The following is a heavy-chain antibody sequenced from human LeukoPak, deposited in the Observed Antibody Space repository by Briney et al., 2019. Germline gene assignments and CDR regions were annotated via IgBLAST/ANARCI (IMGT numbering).Heavy chain of an antibody. V-gene: IGHV4-4*07. CDR2: IYTSGST. D-gene: IGHD2/OR15-2a*01. CDR1: GGSISSYY. J-gene: IGHJ3*02. Sequence: PSETLSLTCTVSGGSISSYYWSWIRQPAGKGLEWIGRIYTSGSTNYNPSLKSRVTISVDRSKNQFSLKLSSVTAADTAVYYCARDSFLSDAFDIWGQGTMVTVSS. CDR3: ARDSFLSDAFDI.